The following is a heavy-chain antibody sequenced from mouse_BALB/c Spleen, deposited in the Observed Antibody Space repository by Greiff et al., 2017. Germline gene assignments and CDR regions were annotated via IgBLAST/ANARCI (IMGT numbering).Heavy chain of an antibody. D-gene: IGHD4-1*01. CDR1: GYTFTSYW. CDR3: ARTGRVPDFDV. Sequence: QVQLQQSGAELAKPGASVKMSCKASGYTFTSYWMHWVKQRPGQGLEWIGYINPSTGYTEYNQKFKDKATLTADKSSSTAYMQLSSLTSEDSAVFYCARTGRVPDFDVWGQGTTLTVSS. J-gene: IGHJ2*01. V-gene: IGHV1-7*01. CDR2: INPSTGYT.